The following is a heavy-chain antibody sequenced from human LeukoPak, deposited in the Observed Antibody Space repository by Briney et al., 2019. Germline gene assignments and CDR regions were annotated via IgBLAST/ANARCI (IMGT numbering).Heavy chain of an antibody. D-gene: IGHD3-16*01. CDR3: AKDDAWGRYKD. Sequence: GGSLRLSCAASGFPFDDYGMTWVRQAPGKGLEWVSGISHSGGITYYTDSVRGRFTISRDNSKNTVSLQMNSLRGEDTAVYYCAKDDAWGRYKDWGQGTLVTVSS. V-gene: IGHV3-23*01. CDR1: GFPFDDYG. J-gene: IGHJ1*01. CDR2: ISHSGGIT.